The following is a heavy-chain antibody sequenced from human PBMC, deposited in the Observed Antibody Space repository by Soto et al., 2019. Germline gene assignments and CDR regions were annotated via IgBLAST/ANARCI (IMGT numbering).Heavy chain of an antibody. CDR2: MNPNSGNT. CDR3: ARTLYGANVDY. J-gene: IGHJ4*02. Sequence: QVQLVQSGAEVKKPGASVKVSCKASVYTFTSYDINWVRQATGQGLEWMGWMNPNSGNTGYAQKSQVRVTMTRNTSIVTAYMELSSLRSEETAVYYCARTLYGANVDYWGQGPLVTVAS. D-gene: IGHD4-17*01. V-gene: IGHV1-8*01. CDR1: VYTFTSYD.